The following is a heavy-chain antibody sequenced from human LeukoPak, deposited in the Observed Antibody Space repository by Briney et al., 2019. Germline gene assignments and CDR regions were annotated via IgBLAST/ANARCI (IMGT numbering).Heavy chain of an antibody. CDR1: GGSISSYY. V-gene: IGHV4-59*08. Sequence: KPSETLSLTCTVSGGSISSYYWNWIRQPPGKGLEWIGYIYYSGSTNYNPSLKSRVTISIDTSKNEFSLKLSSVTAADTAIYYCASRRVGAFDYWGQGTLVTVSS. J-gene: IGHJ4*02. CDR3: ASRRVGAFDY. CDR2: IYYSGST. D-gene: IGHD1-26*01.